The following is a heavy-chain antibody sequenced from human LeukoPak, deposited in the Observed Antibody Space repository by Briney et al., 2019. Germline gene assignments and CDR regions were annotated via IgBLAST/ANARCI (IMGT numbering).Heavy chain of an antibody. Sequence: SQTLSLTCSVSGDSISIGDYRWSWIRQSPGKGLEWIGYIYYIGTAYYNPSLRSRVALSADTSKNQFSLKLSSVTAADTAVYYCARVRTGDPHFDYWGQGTLVTVSS. D-gene: IGHD7-27*01. CDR1: GDSISIGDYR. CDR2: IYYIGTA. V-gene: IGHV4-30-4*01. CDR3: ARVRTGDPHFDY. J-gene: IGHJ4*02.